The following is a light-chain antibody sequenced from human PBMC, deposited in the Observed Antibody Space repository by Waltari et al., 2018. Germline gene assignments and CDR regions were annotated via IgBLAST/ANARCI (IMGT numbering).Light chain of an antibody. CDR1: ETVSSY. Sequence: TCRASETVSSYLNLYQQSPGKAPKLLIYAASSLRSGVPSRFSGRRSGSDFTLTVSSLQPEDFATYYCQQSYSIPYTFGQGTRLDLK. CDR2: AAS. V-gene: IGKV1-39*01. J-gene: IGKJ2*01. CDR3: QQSYSIPYT.